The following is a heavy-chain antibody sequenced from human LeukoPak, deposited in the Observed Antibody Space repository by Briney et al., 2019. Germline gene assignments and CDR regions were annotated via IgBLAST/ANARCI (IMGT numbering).Heavy chain of an antibody. J-gene: IGHJ3*02. V-gene: IGHV4-61*02. CDR2: IYTSGNT. CDR1: GDSISSVNYY. CDR3: AKDILYYYDSSGYYSRASHDAFDI. D-gene: IGHD3-22*01. Sequence: SETLSLTCTVSGDSISSVNYYWSWIRQPAGKGLEWIGRIYTSGNTNYNPSLKSRITISVDTSKNQFSLKLSSVTAEDTAVYYCAKDILYYYDSSGYYSRASHDAFDIWGQGTMVTVSS.